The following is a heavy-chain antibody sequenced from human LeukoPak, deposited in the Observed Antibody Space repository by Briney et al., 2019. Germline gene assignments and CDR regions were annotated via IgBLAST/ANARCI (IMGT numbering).Heavy chain of an antibody. J-gene: IGHJ4*02. D-gene: IGHD3-22*01. CDR2: IYYSGST. Sequence: PSETLSLTCAVYGGSFSSYYWSWIRQPPGKGLEWIGYIYYSGSTNYNPSLKSRVTISVDTSKNQFSLKLSSVTAADTAVYYCAAYDSSGYSFGYWGQGTLVTVSS. CDR3: AAYDSSGYSFGY. CDR1: GGSFSSYY. V-gene: IGHV4-59*01.